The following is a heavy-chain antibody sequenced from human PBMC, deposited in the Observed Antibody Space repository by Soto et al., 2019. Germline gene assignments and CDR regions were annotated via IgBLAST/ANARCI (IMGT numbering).Heavy chain of an antibody. CDR1: GFTFSSYA. CDR3: AKGLNHYYGSFRRGYYGMDV. D-gene: IGHD3-10*01. CDR2: ISYDGSNK. V-gene: IGHV3-30*18. Sequence: ESGGGLVQPGGSLRLSCAASGFTFSSYAMSWVRQAPGKGLEWVAVISYDGSNKYYADSVKGRFTISRDNSKNTLYLQMNSLRAEDTAVYYCAKGLNHYYGSFRRGYYGMDVWGQGTTVTVSS. J-gene: IGHJ6*02.